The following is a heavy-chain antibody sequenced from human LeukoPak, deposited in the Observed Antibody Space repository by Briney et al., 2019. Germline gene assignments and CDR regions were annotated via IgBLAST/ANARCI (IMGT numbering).Heavy chain of an antibody. Sequence: GGSLRLSCAASKFTFSDYPIHWVRQAPGKGLEWVTFISNDGNKKYYADSVKGRFTISRDNPKNTLFLQMNSLRAEDTAVYYCARDLRQSGSYYPPFDLWGQGTLVTVSS. CDR3: ARDLRQSGSYYPPFDL. V-gene: IGHV3-30-3*01. CDR2: ISNDGNKK. D-gene: IGHD1-26*01. CDR1: KFTFSDYP. J-gene: IGHJ4*02.